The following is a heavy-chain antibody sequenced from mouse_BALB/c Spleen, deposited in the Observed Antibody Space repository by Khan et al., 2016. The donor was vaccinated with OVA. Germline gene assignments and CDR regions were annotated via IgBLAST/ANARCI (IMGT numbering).Heavy chain of an antibody. J-gene: IGHJ3*01. CDR3: ARGDYYGISSFAY. CDR1: GYSFTGYY. Sequence: LVKTGASVKISCKASGYSFTGYYMHWVKQSHGKSLEWIGYISCYNGATSYNQKFKGKATFTVDTSSSTAYMQFNSLTSEDSAVXYCARGDYYGISSFAYWGQGTLVTVSA. D-gene: IGHD1-1*01. CDR2: ISCYNGAT. V-gene: IGHV1S34*01.